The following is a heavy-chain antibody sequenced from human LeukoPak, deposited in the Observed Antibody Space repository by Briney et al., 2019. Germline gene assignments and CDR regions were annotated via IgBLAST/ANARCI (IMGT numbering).Heavy chain of an antibody. CDR3: ATELKRAGSGWYSYFDY. Sequence: ASVKVSCKVSGYTLTELSMHWVRQAPGKGLEWMGGFDPEDGETIYAQKFQGRVTMTEDTSTDTACMELSSLRSEDTAVYYCATELKRAGSGWYSYFDYWGQGTLVTVSS. J-gene: IGHJ4*02. CDR1: GYTLTELS. CDR2: FDPEDGET. D-gene: IGHD6-19*01. V-gene: IGHV1-24*01.